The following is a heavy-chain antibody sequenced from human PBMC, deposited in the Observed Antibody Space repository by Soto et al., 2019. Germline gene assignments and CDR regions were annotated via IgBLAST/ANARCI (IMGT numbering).Heavy chain of an antibody. CDR1: GYTFASYH. D-gene: IGHD5-18*01. Sequence: ASERGSFATSGYTFASYHMRWVRQAPGQGLDWMGIINPSGGSTSYAQKFQGRVTMTRDTSTSTVYMELSSLRSEDTAVYYCARGQLCDYWGQGTLVNVSS. CDR3: ARGQLCDY. J-gene: IGHJ4*02. CDR2: INPSGGST. V-gene: IGHV1-46*01.